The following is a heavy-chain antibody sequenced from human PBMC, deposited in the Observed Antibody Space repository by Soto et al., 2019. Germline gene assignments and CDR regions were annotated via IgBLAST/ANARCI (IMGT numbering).Heavy chain of an antibody. CDR3: ARRLNIAAYDY. Sequence: SETLSLTCTISGGSISTYYWSWFRQPPGKELLWIGYIYYTGSTYYDPSLKSRVTISLDTSKNQFSLTLSSVTAAGTAVYYCARRLNIAAYDYWGQGTLVTVSS. V-gene: IGHV4-59*01. J-gene: IGHJ4*02. D-gene: IGHD5-12*01. CDR1: GGSISTYY. CDR2: IYYTGST.